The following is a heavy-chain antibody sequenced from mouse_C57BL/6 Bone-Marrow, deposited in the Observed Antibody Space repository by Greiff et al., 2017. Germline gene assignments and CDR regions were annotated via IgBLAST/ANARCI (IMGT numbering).Heavy chain of an antibody. CDR3: ARPSDYFFDAMDY. D-gene: IGHD2-12*01. J-gene: IGHJ4*01. V-gene: IGHV5-17*01. CDR1: GFTFSDYG. CDR2: ISSGSSTI. Sequence: EVMLVESGGGLVKPGGSLKLSCAASGFTFSDYGMHWVRQAPEKGLEWVAYISSGSSTIYYADTVKGRFTITSDNAENTLFLQMTSLRSEDTAMYYCARPSDYFFDAMDYWGQGTSVTVSS.